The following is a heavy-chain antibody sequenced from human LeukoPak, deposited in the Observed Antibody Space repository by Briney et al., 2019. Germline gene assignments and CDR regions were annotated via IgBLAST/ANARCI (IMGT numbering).Heavy chain of an antibody. D-gene: IGHD3-16*02. V-gene: IGHV4-4*07. CDR2: IYTSGST. J-gene: IGHJ4*02. CDR1: GGSISSDY. CDR3: AGESYDYVWGSYRSNFDY. Sequence: SETLSLTCTVSGGSISSDYWSWIRQPAGKGLEWIGRIYTSGSTNYNPSLKSRVTMSVDTSKNQFSLKLSSVTAADTAVYYCAGESYDYVWGSYRSNFDYWGQGTLVTVSS.